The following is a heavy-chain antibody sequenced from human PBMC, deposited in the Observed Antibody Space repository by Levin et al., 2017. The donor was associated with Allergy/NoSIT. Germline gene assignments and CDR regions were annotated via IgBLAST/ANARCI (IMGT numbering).Heavy chain of an antibody. J-gene: IGHJ5*02. CDR1: GGTFSSYS. CDR3: ARSEPKGYNSHWVNWFDP. V-gene: IGHV1-69*13. D-gene: IGHD6-19*01. Sequence: SVKVSCKASGGTFSSYSISWVRQAPGQGLEWMGGIIPMFGTANYAQNFQDRVTITADDSTSTAYMEMTSLRSEDTAIYYCARSEPKGYNSHWVNWFDPWGQGTLVTVSS. CDR2: IIPMFGTA.